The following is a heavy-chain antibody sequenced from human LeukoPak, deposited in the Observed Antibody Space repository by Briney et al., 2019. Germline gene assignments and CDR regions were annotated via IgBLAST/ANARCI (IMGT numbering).Heavy chain of an antibody. CDR3: ARDRYSGYDPHDAFDI. CDR1: GGSISSGSYY. J-gene: IGHJ3*02. Sequence: TLSLTCTVSGGSISSGSYYWSWIRQPAGKGLEWIGRIYTSGSTNCNPSLKSRVTISVDTSKNQFSLKLSSVTAADTAVYYCARDRYSGYDPHDAFDIWGQGTMVTVSS. V-gene: IGHV4-61*02. CDR2: IYTSGST. D-gene: IGHD5-12*01.